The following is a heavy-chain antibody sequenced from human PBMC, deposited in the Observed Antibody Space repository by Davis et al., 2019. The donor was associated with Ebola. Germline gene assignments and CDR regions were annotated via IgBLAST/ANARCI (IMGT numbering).Heavy chain of an antibody. CDR2: IQSVGSDT. Sequence: PGGSLRLSCAASGFRFNSYSMNWVRQAPGKGLEWVSYIQSVGSDTNYADSVKGRFTISRDNAKNSLYLQMNSLRPEDTALYHCAKEIVRQQAYGAFDIWGQGTMVTVSS. CDR3: AKEIVRQQAYGAFDI. V-gene: IGHV3-21*05. CDR1: GFRFNSYS. J-gene: IGHJ3*02. D-gene: IGHD4-17*01.